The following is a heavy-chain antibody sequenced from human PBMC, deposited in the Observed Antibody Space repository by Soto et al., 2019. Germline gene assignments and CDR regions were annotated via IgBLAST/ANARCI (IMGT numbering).Heavy chain of an antibody. CDR3: ARGLYYDFWSGYGNWFDP. J-gene: IGHJ5*02. Sequence: TGGSLRLSCAASGFTFSSYWMHWVRQAPGKGLVWVSRINSDGSSTSYADSVKGRFTISRDNAKNTLYLQMNSLRAEDTAVYYCARGLYYDFWSGYGNWFDPWGQGTLVTVSS. CDR2: INSDGSST. CDR1: GFTFSSYW. V-gene: IGHV3-74*01. D-gene: IGHD3-3*01.